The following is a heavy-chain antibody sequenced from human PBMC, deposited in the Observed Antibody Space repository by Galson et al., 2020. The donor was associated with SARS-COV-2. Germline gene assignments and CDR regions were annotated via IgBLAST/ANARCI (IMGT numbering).Heavy chain of an antibody. CDR2: ISYDGSNK. V-gene: IGHV3-30*04. CDR3: AREVSNTKYEYYGMDV. J-gene: IGHJ6*02. Sequence: GESLKISCAASGFTFSSYAMHWVRQAPGKGMEWVAVISYDGSNKYYADSVKGRFTISRDNSKNTLYLQMNSLRAEDTAVYYCAREVSNTKYEYYGMDVWGQGTTVTVSS. CDR1: GFTFSSYA. D-gene: IGHD3-16*01.